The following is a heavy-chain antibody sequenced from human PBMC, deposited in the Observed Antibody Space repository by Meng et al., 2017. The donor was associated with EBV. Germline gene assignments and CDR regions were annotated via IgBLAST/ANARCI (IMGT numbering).Heavy chain of an antibody. Sequence: VQLGKAGAEVRKPGFSVRVSCKVSGGTFSSYAISWVRHDPGQGLEWMGGIIPIFGTANYAQKFQGRVTITADKSTSTAYMELSSLRSEDTAVYYCARAEIAAAGRLDYWGQGTLVTVSS. CDR2: IIPIFGTA. CDR3: ARAEIAAAGRLDY. CDR1: GGTFSSYA. J-gene: IGHJ4*02. V-gene: IGHV1-69*06. D-gene: IGHD6-13*01.